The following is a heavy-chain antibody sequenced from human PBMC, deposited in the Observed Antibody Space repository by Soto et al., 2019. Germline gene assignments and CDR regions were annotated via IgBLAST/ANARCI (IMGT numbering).Heavy chain of an antibody. CDR3: ARGSREWRSSTWYLNY. CDR2: INYSGST. D-gene: IGHD6-13*01. J-gene: IGHJ4*02. CDR1: GGSFSSYY. V-gene: IGHV4-34*01. Sequence: PSETLSLTCAVYGGSFSSYYWNWIRQSPGKGLEWIGEINYSGSTNYNPSLKSRVTISVDTSKNHFSLNLTSMTAADTAVYYCARGSREWRSSTWYLNYWGQGTLVTVSS.